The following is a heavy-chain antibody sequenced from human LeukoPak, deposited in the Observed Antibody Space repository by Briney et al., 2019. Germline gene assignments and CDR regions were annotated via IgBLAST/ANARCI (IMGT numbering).Heavy chain of an antibody. Sequence: SETLSLTCTVSGGSISSSRYYWGWIRQPPGKGLEWIGSIYYSGSTYYNPSLKSRVTISVDTSKNQFSLKLSSVTAADTAVYYCARLLVVVAAIGWFDPWGQGTLVTVSS. CDR1: GGSISSSRYY. V-gene: IGHV4-39*01. D-gene: IGHD2-15*01. CDR3: ARLLVVVAAIGWFDP. CDR2: IYYSGST. J-gene: IGHJ5*02.